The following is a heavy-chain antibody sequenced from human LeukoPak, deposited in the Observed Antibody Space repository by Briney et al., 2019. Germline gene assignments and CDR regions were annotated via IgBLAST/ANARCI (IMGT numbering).Heavy chain of an antibody. J-gene: IGHJ4*02. CDR1: GFTFSSYW. D-gene: IGHD3-10*01. CDR3: AKDAGLWFGEQNDY. Sequence: GGSLRLSCAASGFTFSSYWMSWVRQAPGKGLEWVANIKEDGSEKFHVDSVKGRFTISRVNSKNTLYPQMNSLRAEDTAVYYCAKDAGLWFGEQNDYWGQGTLVTVSS. CDR2: IKEDGSEK. V-gene: IGHV3-7*03.